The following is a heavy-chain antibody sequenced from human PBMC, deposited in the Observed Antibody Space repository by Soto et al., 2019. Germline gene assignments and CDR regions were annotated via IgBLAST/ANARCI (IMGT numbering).Heavy chain of an antibody. CDR1: GFTFSSYG. J-gene: IGHJ6*02. CDR2: ISYDGSNK. CDR3: AKDRRVHGMDV. Sequence: GGSLRLSCAASGFTFSSYGMHWVRQAPGKGLEWVAVISYDGSNKYYADSVKGRFTISRDNSKNTLYLQMNSLRAEDTAVYYCAKDRRVHGMDVWGQGTTVTVSS. V-gene: IGHV3-30*18. D-gene: IGHD6-19*01.